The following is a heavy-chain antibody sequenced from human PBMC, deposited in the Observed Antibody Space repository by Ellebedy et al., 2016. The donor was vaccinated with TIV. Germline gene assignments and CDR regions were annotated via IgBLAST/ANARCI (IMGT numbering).Heavy chain of an antibody. V-gene: IGHV1-69*13. CDR1: GGTFSSYA. Sequence: AASVKVSCKASGGTFSSYAISWVRQAPGQGLEWMGGIIPILGTANYAQKFQGRVTITADESTSTAYMELSSLRSEDTAVYYCARGHPPYGRRYFDLWGRGTLVTVSS. D-gene: IGHD4-17*01. CDR3: ARGHPPYGRRYFDL. CDR2: IIPILGTA. J-gene: IGHJ2*01.